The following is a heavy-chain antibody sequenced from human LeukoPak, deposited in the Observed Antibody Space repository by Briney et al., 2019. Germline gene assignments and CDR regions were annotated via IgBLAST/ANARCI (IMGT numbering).Heavy chain of an antibody. CDR1: GFTFSSYG. CDR3: ARLKDDVTKLDY. D-gene: IGHD2-8*01. Sequence: GRSLRLSCAASGFTFSSYGMHWVRQAPGKGLEWVASINQGGSRLHYLDSVTGRFIISRDDAQNSLFLQMTRLRVDDTAVYYCARLKDDVTKLDYWGQGTLVSVSS. J-gene: IGHJ4*02. CDR2: INQGGSRL. V-gene: IGHV3-7*01.